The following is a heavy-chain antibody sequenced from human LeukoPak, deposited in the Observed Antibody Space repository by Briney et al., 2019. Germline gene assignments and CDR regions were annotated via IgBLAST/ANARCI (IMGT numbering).Heavy chain of an antibody. CDR2: IYYTGIT. CDR1: GGSISSGTHY. V-gene: IGHV4-31*03. D-gene: IGHD3-16*01. CDR3: AASSGVTLGRF. J-gene: IGHJ4*02. Sequence: SETLSLTCTVSGGSISSGTHYYNWIRQHPGKGLEWIGYIYYTGITSYNPSLKSRVTMSVDTSMNQVSLKVTSLTAADTAVYYCAASSGVTLGRFWGQGALVTVS.